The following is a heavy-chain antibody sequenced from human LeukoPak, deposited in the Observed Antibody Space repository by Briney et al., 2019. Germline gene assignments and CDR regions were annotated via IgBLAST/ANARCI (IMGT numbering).Heavy chain of an antibody. Sequence: GGSLRLSCAASGFTFSSYAMSWVRQAPGKGLEWVSAISGSGGSTYYADSVKGRFTISRDNSKNTLYLQMNSLRAEDTAVYYCAVNPRGSSGWSDYWGQGTLVTVSS. CDR3: AVNPRGSSGWSDY. CDR1: GFTFSSYA. D-gene: IGHD6-19*01. J-gene: IGHJ4*02. V-gene: IGHV3-23*01. CDR2: ISGSGGST.